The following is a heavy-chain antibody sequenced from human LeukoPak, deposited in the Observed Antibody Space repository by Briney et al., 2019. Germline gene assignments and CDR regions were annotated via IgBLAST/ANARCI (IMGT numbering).Heavy chain of an antibody. Sequence: ASVTVSCKASGYTFTGYYIHWVRQDPRKGLEWMEWIYPYSGDTNYAQNFQGRVTMTRETSISTAYMEQSSLKSDDTAVYYCARDRNSGSSLDIWGQGTMLTVSS. CDR2: IYPYSGDT. CDR3: ARDRNSGSSLDI. CDR1: GYTFTGYY. V-gene: IGHV1-2*02. J-gene: IGHJ3*02. D-gene: IGHD6-6*01.